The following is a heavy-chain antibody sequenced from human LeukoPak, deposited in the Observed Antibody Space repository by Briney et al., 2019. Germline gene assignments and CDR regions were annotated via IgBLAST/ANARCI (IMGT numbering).Heavy chain of an antibody. CDR1: GGTFSSYA. CDR2: IIPIFGTA. CDR3: ARGPPGAVAGTSPYYYYYMDV. V-gene: IGHV1-69*13. J-gene: IGHJ6*03. Sequence: SVKVSCKASGGTFSSYAISWVRQAPGQGLEWMGGIIPIFGTANYAQKFQGRVTITADESTSTADMELSSLRSEDTAVYYCARGPPGAVAGTSPYYYYYMDVWGKGTTVTVSS. D-gene: IGHD6-19*01.